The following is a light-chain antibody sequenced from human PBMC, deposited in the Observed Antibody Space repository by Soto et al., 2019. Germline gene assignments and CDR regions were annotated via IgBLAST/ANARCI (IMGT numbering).Light chain of an antibody. CDR3: QQYGSSPQT. CDR1: QSVSSSY. Sequence: EIVMTQSPSTLSLSPGERATLSCRASQSVSSSYLAWYQQKPGQAPRLLIYGASSRATGIPDRFSGSGSGTDFTLTISRLEPEDFAVYYCQQYGSSPQTFAQGTKVDI. V-gene: IGKV3-20*01. J-gene: IGKJ1*01. CDR2: GAS.